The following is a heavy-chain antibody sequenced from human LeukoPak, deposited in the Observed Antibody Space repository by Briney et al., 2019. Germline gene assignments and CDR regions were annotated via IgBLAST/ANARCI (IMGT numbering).Heavy chain of an antibody. V-gene: IGHV1-46*01. CDR2: INLRGDAT. J-gene: IGHJ5*02. D-gene: IGHD2-8*01. CDR1: GYTSGYVFTTYP. Sequence: ASVKVSCKASGYTSGYVFTTYPIHWVRQAPGQGLEWMGVINLRGDATIYAQKFQDRVNMTSDSSTTTVYMELSSLKSEDTGLYYCARKWSSRDWFDPWGQGTLVTVSS. CDR3: ARKWSSRDWFDP.